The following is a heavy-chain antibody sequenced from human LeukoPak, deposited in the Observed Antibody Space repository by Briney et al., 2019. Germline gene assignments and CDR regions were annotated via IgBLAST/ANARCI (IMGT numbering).Heavy chain of an antibody. J-gene: IGHJ4*02. CDR2: IYYSGST. Sequence: SETLSLTCTVSGGSISSYYWSWIRQPPGKGLEWIGYIYYSGSTNYNPSLKSRVTISVDTSKNQFSLKLSSVTAADTAVYYCARGRFRGGGTDYWGQGTLVTVSS. CDR3: ARGRFRGGGTDY. V-gene: IGHV4-59*01. D-gene: IGHD3-16*01. CDR1: GGSISSYY.